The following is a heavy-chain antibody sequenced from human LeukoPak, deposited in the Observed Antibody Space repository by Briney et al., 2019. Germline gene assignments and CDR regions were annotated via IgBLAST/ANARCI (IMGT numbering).Heavy chain of an antibody. Sequence: PGGSLRLSCAASGFTFSSYAMHWVRQAPGKGLEWVAVISYDGSNKYYADSVKGRFTISRDNSKNTLYLQMNSLRAEDTAVYYCARDHYSGTYDYWGQGTLVTVSS. CDR3: ARDHYSGTYDY. CDR1: GFTFSSYA. D-gene: IGHD1-26*01. J-gene: IGHJ4*02. V-gene: IGHV3-30-3*01. CDR2: ISYDGSNK.